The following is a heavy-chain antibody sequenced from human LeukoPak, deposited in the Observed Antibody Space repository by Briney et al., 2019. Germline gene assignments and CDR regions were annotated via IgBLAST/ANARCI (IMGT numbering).Heavy chain of an antibody. CDR1: GFTFDNYA. V-gene: IGHV3-9*01. CDR2: ISWNSGSI. CDR3: ARDREGFIPPPGWFDP. D-gene: IGHD1-26*01. J-gene: IGHJ5*02. Sequence: PGGSLRLSCAASGFTFDNYAMHWVRQAPGKGLEWVSGISWNSGSIGYADSVKGRFTISRDNAKNSLYLQMNSLRAEDTAVYYCARDREGFIPPPGWFDPWGQGTLVTVSS.